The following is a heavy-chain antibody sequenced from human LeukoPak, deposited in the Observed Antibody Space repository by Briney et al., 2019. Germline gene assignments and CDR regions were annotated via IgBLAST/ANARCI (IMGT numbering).Heavy chain of an antibody. J-gene: IGHJ4*02. D-gene: IGHD2-15*01. V-gene: IGHV3-7*01. CDR3: AREGGSIELDPDY. CDR1: GFIFKKYW. CDR2: IKEDGSET. Sequence: GGSLRLSCAASGFIFKKYWMNWVRQVPGKGLECLANIKEDGSETYYADSVKGRFTISRDNPKNSLYLQMNSLRAEDTAVYYCAREGGSIELDPDYWGQGTLVTVSS.